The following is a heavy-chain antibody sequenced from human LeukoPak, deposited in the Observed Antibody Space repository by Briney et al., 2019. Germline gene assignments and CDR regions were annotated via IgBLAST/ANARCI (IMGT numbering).Heavy chain of an antibody. CDR1: GFTFSSYS. V-gene: IGHV3-48*04. CDR3: ARLDCTNGVCYFFGY. CDR2: ISSSSSTI. Sequence: GGSLRLSCAASGFTFSSYSMNWVRQAPGKGLEWVSYISSSSSTIYYADSVKGRFTISRDNAKNSLYLQMNSLRAEDTALYYCARLDCTNGVCYFFGYWGQGTLVTVSS. D-gene: IGHD2-8*01. J-gene: IGHJ4*02.